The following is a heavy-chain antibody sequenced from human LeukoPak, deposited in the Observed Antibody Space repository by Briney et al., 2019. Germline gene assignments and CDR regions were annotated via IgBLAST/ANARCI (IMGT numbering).Heavy chain of an antibody. Sequence: SETLSLTCTVSGGSISSSSYYWGWIRQPPGKGLEWIGSIYYSGSTYYNPSLKSRVTISVDTSKNQFSLKLSSVTAADTAVYYCARDFRGVYFDYWGQGTLVTVSS. CDR2: IYYSGST. V-gene: IGHV4-39*07. CDR1: GGSISSSSYY. D-gene: IGHD3-10*01. CDR3: ARDFRGVYFDY. J-gene: IGHJ4*02.